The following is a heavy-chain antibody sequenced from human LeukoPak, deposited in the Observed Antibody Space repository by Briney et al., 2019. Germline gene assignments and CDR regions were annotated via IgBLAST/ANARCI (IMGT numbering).Heavy chain of an antibody. D-gene: IGHD6-13*01. CDR2: IWYDGSNK. CDR1: GFTFSSYG. J-gene: IGHJ4*02. CDR3: AKVLGIAAAGTVDY. Sequence: PGRSLRLSCAASGFTFSSYGMHWVRQAPGKGLEWVAVIWYDGSNKYYADSVKGRFTISRDNSKNTLYLQMNSLRAEDTAVYYCAKVLGIAAAGTVDYWGQGTLVTVSS. V-gene: IGHV3-33*06.